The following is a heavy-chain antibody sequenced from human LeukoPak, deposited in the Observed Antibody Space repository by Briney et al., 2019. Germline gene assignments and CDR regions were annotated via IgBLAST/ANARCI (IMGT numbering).Heavy chain of an antibody. V-gene: IGHV3-48*03. J-gene: IGHJ6*04. Sequence: GGSLRLSRAASGFTFSSYEMNWVRQAPGKGLEWVSYISSSGSTIYYADSVKGRFTISRDNAKNSLYLQMNSLGAEDTAVYYCAELGITMIGGVWGKGTTVTISS. D-gene: IGHD3-10*02. CDR2: ISSSGSTI. CDR1: GFTFSSYE. CDR3: AELGITMIGGV.